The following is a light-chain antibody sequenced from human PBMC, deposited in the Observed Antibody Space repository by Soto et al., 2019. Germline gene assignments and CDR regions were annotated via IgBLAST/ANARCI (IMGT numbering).Light chain of an antibody. CDR2: DAS. CDR3: HQYNSYST. Sequence: DIKMTKSAATLSASVGDRVTITCRASQSISTWLAWYQQKPGKAPNLLIYDASSLQSGVPSRFSGSGSGTEFTLIISGLQPEDSATYYCHQYNSYSTFGQGTNVDI. V-gene: IGKV1-5*01. J-gene: IGKJ1*01. CDR1: QSISTW.